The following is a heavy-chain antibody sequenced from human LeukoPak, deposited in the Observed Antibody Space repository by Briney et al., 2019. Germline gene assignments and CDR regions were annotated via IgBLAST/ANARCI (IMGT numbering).Heavy chain of an antibody. CDR1: GYSISSGYY. CDR2: IYHSGST. J-gene: IGHJ6*03. V-gene: IGHV4-38-2*01. CDR3: ARGERWLQLGYMDV. Sequence: PSETLSLTCAVSGYSISSGYYWGWIRQPPGKGLEWIGSIYHSGSTYYNPSLKSRVTISVDTSKNQFSLKLSSVTAADTAVYYCARGERWLQLGYMDVWGKGTTVTVSS. D-gene: IGHD5-24*01.